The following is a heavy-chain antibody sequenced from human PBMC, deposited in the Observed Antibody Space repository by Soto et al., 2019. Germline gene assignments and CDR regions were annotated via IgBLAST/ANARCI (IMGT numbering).Heavy chain of an antibody. V-gene: IGHV1-69*01. CDR2: IIPIFGTA. D-gene: IGHD3-3*01. CDR1: GGTFSSYA. CDR3: ACTIFGVVIPPYGLDV. Sequence: QVQMVQSGAEVKKPGSSVKVSCKASGGTFSSYAISWVRQAPGQGLAWLGGIIPIFGTANYAQKSQGRVRITADESTSKAYLDLSSLRSEETAVYYCACTIFGVVIPPYGLDVWGQGNTVTVSS. J-gene: IGHJ6*02.